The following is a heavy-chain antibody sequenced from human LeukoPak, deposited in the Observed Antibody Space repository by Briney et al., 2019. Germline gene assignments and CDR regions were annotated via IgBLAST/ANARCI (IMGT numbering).Heavy chain of an antibody. CDR2: ISSSSSYI. V-gene: IGHV3-21*01. D-gene: IGHD1-26*01. Sequence: PGGSLRLSCAASGFTFSSYSMNWVRQAPGKGLEWVSSISSSSSYIYYADSVKGRFTISRDNAKNSLYLQINSLRAEDTAVYYCARFRIVGATSDAFDIWGQGTMVTVSS. CDR3: ARFRIVGATSDAFDI. CDR1: GFTFSSYS. J-gene: IGHJ3*02.